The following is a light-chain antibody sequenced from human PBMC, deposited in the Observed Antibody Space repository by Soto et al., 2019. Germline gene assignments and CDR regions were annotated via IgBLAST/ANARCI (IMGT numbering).Light chain of an antibody. Sequence: QSALTQPASVSGSPGQSSTISCTGTSSDVGGYDYVSWYQQQTGKAPDLMIYDVSHRPAGVSNRFYGAKSGNTDSLTISGLQAEDEAEYYCSSYTNSTLRVVGGGTKVTVL. J-gene: IGLJ3*02. CDR3: SSYTNSTLRV. V-gene: IGLV2-14*01. CDR1: SSDVGGYDY. CDR2: DVS.